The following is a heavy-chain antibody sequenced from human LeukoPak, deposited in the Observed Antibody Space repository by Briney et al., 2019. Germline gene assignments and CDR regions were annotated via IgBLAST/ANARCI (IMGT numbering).Heavy chain of an antibody. CDR1: GGSISSSNW. CDR3: ARLPEGDY. J-gene: IGHJ4*02. V-gene: IGHV4-4*02. CDR2: IYYSGTT. Sequence: PSETLSLTCAVSGGSISSSNWWSWVRQPPGKGLEWIGEIYYSGTTIYNPSLKSRLTISVDTSKNQFSLKLSSVTAADTAVYYFARLPEGDYWGQGTLVTVSS.